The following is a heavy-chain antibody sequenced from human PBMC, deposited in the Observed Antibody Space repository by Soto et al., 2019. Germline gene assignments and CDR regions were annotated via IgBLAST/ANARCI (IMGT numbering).Heavy chain of an antibody. J-gene: IGHJ4*02. CDR3: ARDLAVTGRGVLDY. CDR2: INSDGSST. Sequence: EVQLVESGGGLVQPGGSLRLSCAASGFTFSDNWMHWVRRAPGKGLVWVSRINSDGSSTSFADSVKGRFTISRDNAKNTLYLQMNSLRAEDTAVYYCARDLAVTGRGVLDYRGQGTLVIVSS. V-gene: IGHV3-74*01. CDR1: GFTFSDNW. D-gene: IGHD6-19*01.